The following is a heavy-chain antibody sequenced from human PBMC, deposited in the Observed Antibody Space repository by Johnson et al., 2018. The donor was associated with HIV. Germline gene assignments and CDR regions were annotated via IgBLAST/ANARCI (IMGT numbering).Heavy chain of an antibody. CDR1: GFTFSSYY. CDR3: ARESLLITPRRDDAFDI. CDR2: IKQDGSDK. J-gene: IGHJ3*02. V-gene: IGHV3-7*05. D-gene: IGHD6-6*01. Sequence: EVQLVESGGGLVQPGGSLRLSCAASGFTFSSYYMIWARQAPGKGLEWVANIKQDGSDKYYVDSVKGRFTISRDNAKNSLYLQMNSLTAEDTALYYCARESLLITPRRDDAFDIWGQGTMVTVSS.